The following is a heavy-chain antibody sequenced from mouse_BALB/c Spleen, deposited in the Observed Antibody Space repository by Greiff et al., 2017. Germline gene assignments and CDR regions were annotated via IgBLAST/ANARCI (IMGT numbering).Heavy chain of an antibody. V-gene: IGHV5-6-2*01. Sequence: EVQLVESGGGLVKLGGSLKLSCAASGFTFSSYYMSWVRQTPEKRLELVAAINSNGGSTYYPDTVKGRFTISRDNAKNTLYLQMSSLKSEDTALYYCAREDTSYYFDYWGQGTTLTVSS. CDR2: INSNGGST. CDR3: AREDTSYYFDY. J-gene: IGHJ2*01. CDR1: GFTFSSYY.